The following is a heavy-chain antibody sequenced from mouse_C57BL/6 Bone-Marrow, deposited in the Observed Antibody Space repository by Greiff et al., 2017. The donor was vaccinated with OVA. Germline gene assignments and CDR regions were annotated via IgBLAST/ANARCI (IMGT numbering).Heavy chain of an antibody. Sequence: QVQLQQPGAELVKPGASVKLSCKASGYTFTSYWMHWVKQRPGQGLEWIGMIHPNSGSTNYNEKFKSKATLTVDKSSSTAHMQLSSLTSEDSAVYYCARWTTVVAKVYFDYWGQGTTLTVSS. V-gene: IGHV1-64*01. J-gene: IGHJ2*01. CDR1: GYTFTSYW. CDR3: ARWTTVVAKVYFDY. D-gene: IGHD1-1*01. CDR2: IHPNSGST.